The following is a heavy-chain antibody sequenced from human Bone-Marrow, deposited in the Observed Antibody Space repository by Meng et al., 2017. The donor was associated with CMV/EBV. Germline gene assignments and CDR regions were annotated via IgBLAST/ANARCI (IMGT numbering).Heavy chain of an antibody. CDR1: GFIFDDFA. Sequence: GGSLRLSCVASGFIFDDFAMHWVRQAPGKGLEWVSSISWNGGSIGYADSVKGRFTVSRDNAKKSLYLQLNSLRAEDMALYYCAKASSYDASGYFDWWGQGTLVTVYS. D-gene: IGHD3-16*01. J-gene: IGHJ4*02. CDR2: ISWNGGSI. CDR3: AKASSYDASGYFDW. V-gene: IGHV3-9*03.